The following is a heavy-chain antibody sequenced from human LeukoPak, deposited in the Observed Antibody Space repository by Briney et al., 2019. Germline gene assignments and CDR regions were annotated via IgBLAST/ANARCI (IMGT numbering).Heavy chain of an antibody. CDR2: INSDGSST. V-gene: IGHV3-74*01. D-gene: IGHD2-15*01. J-gene: IGHJ6*02. CDR1: GFTFSSYW. Sequence: GGSLRLSCAASGFTFSSYWMHWVRQAPGKGLVWVSRINSDGSSTNYADSVKGRFTISGDNAKNTLYLQMNSLRVEDTAVYYCARVGHCRGGSCYYYYVLDVWGQGTTVTVSS. CDR3: ARVGHCRGGSCYYYYVLDV.